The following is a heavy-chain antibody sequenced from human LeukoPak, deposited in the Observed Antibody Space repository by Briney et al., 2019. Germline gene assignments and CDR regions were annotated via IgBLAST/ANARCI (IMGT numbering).Heavy chain of an antibody. Sequence: GGSLRLSCAASGFTFSNYAAHWVRQAPDKGLEWVAVISYDGSNTYYGDSVRGRFTISRDNSKNSLYLQMNSLRVEDTAVYYCARFAILPTMRAVDYWGQGTPVTVSS. CDR2: ISYDGSNT. D-gene: IGHD5-12*01. CDR1: GFTFSNYA. CDR3: ARFAILPTMRAVDY. J-gene: IGHJ4*02. V-gene: IGHV3-30*04.